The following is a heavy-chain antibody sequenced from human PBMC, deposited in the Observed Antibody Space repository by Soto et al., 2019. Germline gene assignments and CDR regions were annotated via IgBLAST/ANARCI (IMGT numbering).Heavy chain of an antibody. V-gene: IGHV1-69*01. CDR3: ARGPISPGAPSGLEP. D-gene: IGHD2-2*01. Sequence: QVQLVQSGAEVKTPGSSVEVSCKASGGIFSSFSITWVRQVPGHGLEWMGGIIPMTGTPNYAEKFLGRLTLTADASTRTAYLVLSSLKSEDTAVYYCARGPISPGAPSGLEPWGQGTVVIVSS. J-gene: IGHJ5*02. CDR2: IIPMTGTP. CDR1: GGIFSSFS.